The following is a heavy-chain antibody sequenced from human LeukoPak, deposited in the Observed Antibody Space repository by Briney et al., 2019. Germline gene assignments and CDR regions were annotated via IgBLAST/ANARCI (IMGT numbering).Heavy chain of an antibody. CDR1: GYTFTSYG. Sequence: ASVKVSCKASGYTFTSYGISWVRQAPGQGLEWMGWISAYNGNTNYAQKLQGRVTMTTDTSTSTAYMELRSLRSDDTAVYYCARERAQLTYETRGPNYYYYYYMDVWGKGTTVTISS. CDR3: ARERAQLTYETRGPNYYYYYYMDV. D-gene: IGHD6-13*01. V-gene: IGHV1-18*01. J-gene: IGHJ6*03. CDR2: ISAYNGNT.